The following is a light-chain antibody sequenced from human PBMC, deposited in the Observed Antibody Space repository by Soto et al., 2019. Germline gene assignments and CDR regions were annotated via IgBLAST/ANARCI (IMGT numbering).Light chain of an antibody. V-gene: IGKV1-27*01. CDR3: QKYNRAPFT. Sequence: DIQMTQSPSSLSASVGDRVTITCRASQDISNYLAWYQQKPGKVPELLIYTASTLQSGVPSRFSGSGSGTDFTLTISSLQPEVVATYYWQKYNRAPFTFGPGTKVDIK. J-gene: IGKJ3*01. CDR2: TAS. CDR1: QDISNY.